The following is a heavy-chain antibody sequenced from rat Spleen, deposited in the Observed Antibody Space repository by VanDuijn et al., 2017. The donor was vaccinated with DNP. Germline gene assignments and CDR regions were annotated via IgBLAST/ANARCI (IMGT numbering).Heavy chain of an antibody. V-gene: IGHV5-58*01. D-gene: IGHD1-1*01. CDR1: GFTFSSYW. Sequence: EVQLVETGGGLVKPGKSLKLSCVASGFTFSSYWMYWIRQAPGKGLEWLSSINIEGSKTFYPDSVKGRFSISRDNAKSTLYLQMNSLRSEDTATYFCTRQTTVPTGWFAYWGQGTLVTVSS. J-gene: IGHJ3*01. CDR2: INIEGSKT. CDR3: TRQTTVPTGWFAY.